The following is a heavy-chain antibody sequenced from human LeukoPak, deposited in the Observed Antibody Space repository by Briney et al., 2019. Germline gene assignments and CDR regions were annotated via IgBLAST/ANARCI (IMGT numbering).Heavy chain of an antibody. V-gene: IGHV1-69*04. CDR3: AREVRDGYNPYFDY. J-gene: IGHJ4*02. Sequence: SVKVSCKASGGTFSSYAISWVRQAPGQGLEWMGRIIPIFGIANYTQKFQGSVTITADKSTSTAYMELSSLRSEDTAVYYCAREVRDGYNPYFDYWGQGTLVTVSS. CDR1: GGTFSSYA. CDR2: IIPIFGIA. D-gene: IGHD5-24*01.